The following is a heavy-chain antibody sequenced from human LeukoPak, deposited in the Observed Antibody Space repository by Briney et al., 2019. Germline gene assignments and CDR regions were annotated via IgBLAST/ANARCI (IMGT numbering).Heavy chain of an antibody. J-gene: IGHJ6*03. CDR3: ARRGGDMPARGFMDV. V-gene: IGHV4-30-4*07. CDR2: IYDSGIA. D-gene: IGHD3-16*01. Sequence: KSSETLSLTCVVSGDSITSGGYSWSWIRQPPGKGLEWVGYIYDSGIAFYNPSLKSRVTMSVDTPKNHFFLNLRSVTAADTAVYYCARRGGDMPARGFMDVWGKGTTVTVSS. CDR1: GDSITSGGYS.